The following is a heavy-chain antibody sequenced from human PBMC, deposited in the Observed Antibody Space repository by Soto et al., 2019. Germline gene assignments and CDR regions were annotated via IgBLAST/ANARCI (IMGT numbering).Heavy chain of an antibody. D-gene: IGHD6-13*01. V-gene: IGHV1-18*04. J-gene: IGHJ6*02. CDR2: ISAYNGNT. CDR1: GYTFTSYG. CDR3: ARFGALTSSSWTYYYYYYGMDV. Sequence: ASVKVSCKASGYTFTSYGISWVRQAPGQGLEWMGWISAYNGNTNYAQKLQGRVTMTTDTSTSTAYMELRSLRSDDTAVYYCARFGALTSSSWTYYYYYYGMDVWGQGTTITVSS.